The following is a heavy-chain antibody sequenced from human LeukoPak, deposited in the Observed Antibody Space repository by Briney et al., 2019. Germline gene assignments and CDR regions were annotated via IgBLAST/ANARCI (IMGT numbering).Heavy chain of an antibody. V-gene: IGHV3-7*01. CDR2: IKQDGSEK. CDR1: GFTFSSYW. D-gene: IGHD3-22*01. J-gene: IGHJ6*02. CDR3: ARDGDGSSGYYYYYYGMDV. Sequence: GGSLRLSCAASGFTFSSYWMSWVRQAPGKGLEWVANIKQDGSEKYYVDSVKGRFTISRDNAKNSLYLQMNSLRAEDTAVYYCARDGDGSSGYYYYYYGMDVWGQGTTVTVSS.